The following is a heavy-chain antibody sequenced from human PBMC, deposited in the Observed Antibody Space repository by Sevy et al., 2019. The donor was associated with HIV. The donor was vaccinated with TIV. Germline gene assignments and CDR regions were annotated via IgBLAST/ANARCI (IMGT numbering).Heavy chain of an antibody. D-gene: IGHD3-22*01. Sequence: GGSLRLSCAGSVFIFNNYAMSWVRQVPGKGLEWVSGINGNGDSTNYADSAKGRFTISRDNSKSTLYLEMNSLRAEDTAVYYCAKDYYDSGGYYFYPARHTAFDLWGQGTMVTVSS. CDR3: AKDYYDSGGYYFYPARHTAFDL. J-gene: IGHJ3*01. CDR2: INGNGDST. V-gene: IGHV3-23*01. CDR1: VFIFNNYA.